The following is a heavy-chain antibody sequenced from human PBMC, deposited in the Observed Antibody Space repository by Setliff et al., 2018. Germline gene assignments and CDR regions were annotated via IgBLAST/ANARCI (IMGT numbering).Heavy chain of an antibody. Sequence: GGSLRLSCAASGFTVNSNYMSWVRQAPGKGLEWVSSIYSSGTTKSADSVTGRFTISRDNSKNTLYLQMNSLRPEDTAVYYCAREQWLDPPGYYYMDVWAKGTTVTVSS. CDR3: AREQWLDPPGYYYMDV. J-gene: IGHJ6*03. V-gene: IGHV3-53*05. CDR2: IYSSGTT. D-gene: IGHD6-19*01. CDR1: GFTVNSNY.